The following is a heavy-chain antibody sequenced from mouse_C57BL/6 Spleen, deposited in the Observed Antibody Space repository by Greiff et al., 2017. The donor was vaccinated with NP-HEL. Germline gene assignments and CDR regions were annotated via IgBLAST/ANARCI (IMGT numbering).Heavy chain of an antibody. V-gene: IGHV1-39*01. CDR2: INPNYGTT. CDR1: GYSFTDYN. J-gene: IGHJ1*03. CDR3: ARAYYYGSSLWYFDV. Sequence: VQLQQSGPELVKPGASVKISCKASGYSFTDYNMNWVKQSNGKSLEWIGVINPNYGTTSYNQKFKGKATLTVDQSSSTAYMQLNSLTSEDSTVNYCARAYYYGSSLWYFDVWGTGTTVTVSS. D-gene: IGHD1-1*01.